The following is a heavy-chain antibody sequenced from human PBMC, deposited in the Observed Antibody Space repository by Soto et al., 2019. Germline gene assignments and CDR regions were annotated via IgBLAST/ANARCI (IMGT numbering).Heavy chain of an antibody. V-gene: IGHV1-2*02. J-gene: IGHJ4*02. CDR1: GYTFRDFY. Sequence: QVQLVQSGAEVKKPGASLTVSCEASGYTFRDFYIHWVRQAPAQGLEWMGWINPDSGGTLYAQTFQGRVTMTRDTPTGTAYLTLSSLRSGDTALYYCARDPGHDYGEYYYDLWGQGTLVTVSS. CDR2: INPDSGGT. D-gene: IGHD4-17*01. CDR3: ARDPGHDYGEYYYDL.